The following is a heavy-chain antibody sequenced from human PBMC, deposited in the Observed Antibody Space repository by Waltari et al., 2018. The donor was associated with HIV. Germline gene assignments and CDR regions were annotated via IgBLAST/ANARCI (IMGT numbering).Heavy chain of an antibody. CDR1: GFSFGDYA. V-gene: IGHV3-21*05. J-gene: IGHJ6*02. Sequence: EEQLVESGGGLVNPGGSLRLSCEDSGFSFGDYAMNWVRQAPGTGLEWIAYISSSSFNIKYADSVRGRFTISRDNTQNSLSLQMNNLIDEDTADYFCARDTLNFFFGLDLWGHGTPVTVSS. CDR2: ISSSSFNI. CDR3: ARDTLNFFFGLDL.